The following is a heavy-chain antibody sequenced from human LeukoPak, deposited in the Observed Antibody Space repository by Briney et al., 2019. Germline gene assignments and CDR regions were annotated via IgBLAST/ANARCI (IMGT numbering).Heavy chain of an antibody. D-gene: IGHD2-2*01. Sequence: SQTLSLTCAISGDSVSSNSAAWNWIRQSPSRGLEWLGRTYYRTKWYNDYAVSVKSRITINPDTSKNQFSLQLNSVTPEDTAVYYCARNPKDCSSTSCEFDIWGQGTMVTVSS. CDR3: ARNPKDCSSTSCEFDI. V-gene: IGHV6-1*01. CDR2: TYYRTKWYN. J-gene: IGHJ3*02. CDR1: GDSVSSNSAA.